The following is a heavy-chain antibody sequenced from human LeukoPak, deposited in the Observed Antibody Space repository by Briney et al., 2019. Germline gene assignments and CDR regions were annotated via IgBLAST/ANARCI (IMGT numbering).Heavy chain of an antibody. CDR1: VFTFSTYW. D-gene: IGHD3-10*01. V-gene: IGHV3-74*01. CDR2: VSTDGSVT. J-gene: IGHJ4*02. Sequence: PGGSLRLSCAASVFTFSTYWMHWVRRAPGKGLVWVSRVSTDGSVTSYADSVKGRFTISRDNAKNTMYLQMNSLRAEDTAVYYCARIGGSGSYSGQYFDHWGQGTLVTVSS. CDR3: ARIGGSGSYSGQYFDH.